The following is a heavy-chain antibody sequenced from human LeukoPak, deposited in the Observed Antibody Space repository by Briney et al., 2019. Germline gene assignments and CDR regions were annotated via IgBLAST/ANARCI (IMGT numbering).Heavy chain of an antibody. CDR1: GFTFSSYA. J-gene: IGHJ4*02. V-gene: IGHV3-30-3*01. Sequence: PGGSLRLSCAASGFTFSSYAMHWVRQAPGKGLEWVAVISYDGSNKYYADSVKGRFTISRDNSKNTLYLQMNSLRAEDTAVYYCARDGPSSSYDYWGQGTLVTVSS. CDR3: ARDGPSSSYDY. CDR2: ISYDGSNK. D-gene: IGHD6-13*01.